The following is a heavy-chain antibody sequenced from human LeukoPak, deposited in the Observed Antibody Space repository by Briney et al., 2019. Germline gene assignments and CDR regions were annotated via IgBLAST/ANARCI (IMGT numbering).Heavy chain of an antibody. CDR1: GFTFRSYD. J-gene: IGHJ3*02. CDR3: ARDVVTYDAFDI. V-gene: IGHV3-13*01. D-gene: IGHD2-21*01. Sequence: GGSLRLSCAASGFTFRSYDMHWVRQATGKGLEWVSGIGTAGEIYYPGSVKGRFTISRENANNSLYLHMNSLRAGDTAVYYCARDVVTYDAFDIWGQGTMVTVSS. CDR2: IGTAGEI.